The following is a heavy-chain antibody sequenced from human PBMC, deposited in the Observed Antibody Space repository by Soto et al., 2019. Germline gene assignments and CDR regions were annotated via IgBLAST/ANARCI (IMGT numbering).Heavy chain of an antibody. D-gene: IGHD3-3*01. V-gene: IGHV3-23*01. CDR2: ISSSGDAT. CDR1: GFTFSTYA. J-gene: IGHJ6*02. Sequence: GGSLRLSCAASGFTFSTYAMTWVRQAPGKGLEWVSIISSSGDATYYVDSVKGRFTISRDNSRNTLNLQMNSLRAEDTAVYYCAKNGDFWSWGMDVWGQGTTVTVSS. CDR3: AKNGDFWSWGMDV.